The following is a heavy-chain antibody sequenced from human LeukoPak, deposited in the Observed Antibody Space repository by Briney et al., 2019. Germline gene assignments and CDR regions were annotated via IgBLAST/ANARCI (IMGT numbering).Heavy chain of an antibody. Sequence: TSETLSLTCSVSDGSINSYYWNWIRRPPGKGLEWIGYIYYSGSTNYNPSLKSRVTISVDTSKNQFSLKLSSVTAADTAVYYCARTYSSSWYFDYWGQGTLVTVSS. V-gene: IGHV4-59*01. D-gene: IGHD6-13*01. CDR1: DGSINSYY. J-gene: IGHJ4*02. CDR3: ARTYSSSWYFDY. CDR2: IYYSGST.